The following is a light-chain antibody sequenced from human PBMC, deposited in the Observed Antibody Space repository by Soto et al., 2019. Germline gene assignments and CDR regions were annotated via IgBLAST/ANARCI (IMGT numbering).Light chain of an antibody. CDR2: GAS. CDR3: QQYNNWPLYT. CDR1: QSVSSN. Sequence: EIVVTQSPATLSVSPGERATLSCRASQSVSSNLAWYQQKPGQAPRLFIYGASTRATGIPARFSGSGSGTEFTLTISSLQSEDFAVYYCQQYNNWPLYTFGQGTKLEIK. J-gene: IGKJ2*01. V-gene: IGKV3-15*01.